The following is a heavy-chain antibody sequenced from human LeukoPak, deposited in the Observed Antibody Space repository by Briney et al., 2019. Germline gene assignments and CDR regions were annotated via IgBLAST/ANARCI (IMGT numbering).Heavy chain of an antibody. V-gene: IGHV3-23*01. D-gene: IGHD3-3*01. CDR2: ISGSGGST. CDR3: AKPLSDYDFWSGYPD. CDR1: GFTFSSYA. J-gene: IGHJ4*02. Sequence: PGGSLRLSCAASGFTFSSYAMSWVRQAPGKGLEWVSAISGSGGSTYYADSVKGRFTISRDNSKNTLYLQMNSLRAEDTAVYYCAKPLSDYDFWSGYPDWGQGTLVTVSS.